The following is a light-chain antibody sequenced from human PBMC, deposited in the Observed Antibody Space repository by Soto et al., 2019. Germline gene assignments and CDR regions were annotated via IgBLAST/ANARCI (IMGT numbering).Light chain of an antibody. CDR2: GAS. CDR3: QQFATSPRT. Sequence: ETVMTQSPATLSVSPGERATLSCRASQSVYSSLAWYQQKHGQAPRLLIYGASTRATGIPARFSGSGSGTEFTLTISRLQSEDFAVYYCQQFATSPRTFGRGTTVEIK. J-gene: IGKJ1*01. V-gene: IGKV3-15*01. CDR1: QSVYSS.